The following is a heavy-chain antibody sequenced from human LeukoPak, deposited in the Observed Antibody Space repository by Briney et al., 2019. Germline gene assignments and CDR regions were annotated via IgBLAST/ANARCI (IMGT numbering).Heavy chain of an antibody. CDR3: ARRRGGNTPFRY. CDR2: INPNSGGT. J-gene: IGHJ4*02. V-gene: IGHV1-2*02. D-gene: IGHD4-23*01. Sequence: ASVKVSCKASGYTFTGYYMHWVRQAPGQGLEWMGWINPNSGGTNYAQKFQGRVTMTRDTSISTAYMELSRLRSDDTAVYYCARRRGGNTPFRYWGQGTLVTVSS. CDR1: GYTFTGYY.